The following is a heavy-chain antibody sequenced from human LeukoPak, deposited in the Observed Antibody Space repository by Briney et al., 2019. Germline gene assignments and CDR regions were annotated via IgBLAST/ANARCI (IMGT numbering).Heavy chain of an antibody. CDR2: IPYDGSNK. Sequence: HPGGSLRLSCAASGFTFSSYGMHWVRQAPGKGLEWVAVIPYDGSNKYYADSVKGRFTISRDNSKNTLYLQMNSLRAEDTAVYYCAKLSIAAAGKGYWGQGTLVTVSS. J-gene: IGHJ4*02. D-gene: IGHD6-13*01. CDR3: AKLSIAAAGKGY. V-gene: IGHV3-30*18. CDR1: GFTFSSYG.